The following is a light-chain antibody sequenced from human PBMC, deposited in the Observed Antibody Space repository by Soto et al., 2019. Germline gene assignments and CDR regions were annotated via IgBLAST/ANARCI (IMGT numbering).Light chain of an antibody. V-gene: IGLV1-44*01. J-gene: IGLJ3*02. Sequence: QSVLTQPPSASATPGQRVTISCSGSSSNIGSNTVNWYQQLPGTAPKLLMYESNQRPSGVPDRFSGSKSGTSASLAISGLQSEDEADYYCAAWDDSLNGRVFGGGTKLTVL. CDR2: ESN. CDR1: SSNIGSNT. CDR3: AAWDDSLNGRV.